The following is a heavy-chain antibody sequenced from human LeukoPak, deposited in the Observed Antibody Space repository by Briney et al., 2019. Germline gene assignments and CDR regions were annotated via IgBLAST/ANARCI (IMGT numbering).Heavy chain of an antibody. CDR2: INPNSGGT. D-gene: IGHD3-22*01. CDR3: ARDHRDSSGYLYYYYYMDV. Sequence: GAAVKVSCKASGYTFTGYYIHWVRQAPGQGLEWMGWINPNSGGTKYAQKFQGRVTMTRDTSISTAYMELSRLRSDDTAVYYCARDHRDSSGYLYYYYYMDVWGKGTTVTISS. CDR1: GYTFTGYY. J-gene: IGHJ6*03. V-gene: IGHV1-2*02.